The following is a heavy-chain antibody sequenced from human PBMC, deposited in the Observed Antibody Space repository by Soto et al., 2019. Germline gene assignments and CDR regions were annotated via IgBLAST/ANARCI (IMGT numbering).Heavy chain of an antibody. Sequence: SVKVSCKASGYTFTSYGISWVRQAPGQGLEWMGWIIPIFGTANYAQKFQGRVTITADESTSTAYMELSSLRSEDTAVYYCARKGGQLPPPAKNNWFDPWGQGTLVTVSS. D-gene: IGHD2-15*01. V-gene: IGHV1-69*13. CDR3: ARKGGQLPPPAKNNWFDP. CDR2: IIPIFGTA. CDR1: GYTFTSYG. J-gene: IGHJ5*02.